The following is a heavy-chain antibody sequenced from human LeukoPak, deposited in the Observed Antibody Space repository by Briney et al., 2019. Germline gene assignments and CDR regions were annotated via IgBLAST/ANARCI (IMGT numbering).Heavy chain of an antibody. CDR2: IYSSGST. CDR1: GGSIRSSFY. J-gene: IGHJ6*03. V-gene: IGHV4-4*07. Sequence: SETLSLTCSVSGGSIRSSFYWSWIRQPAGKGLEWIGRIYSSGSTNYNPSLKSRVTISVDTSKNQFSLKLSSVTAADTAVYYCARPDYYYYYMDVWGKGTTVTVSS. CDR3: ARPDYYYYYMDV.